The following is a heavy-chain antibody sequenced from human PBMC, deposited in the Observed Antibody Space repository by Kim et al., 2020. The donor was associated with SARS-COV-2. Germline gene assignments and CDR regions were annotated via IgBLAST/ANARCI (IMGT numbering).Heavy chain of an antibody. CDR1: GFTFSSYW. CDR2: IKSDGSST. V-gene: IGHV3-74*01. Sequence: GGSLRLSCAASGFTFSSYWMHWVRQAPGKGLEWVSRIKSDGSSTSYADSVKGRFTIFRDKAKKKQYLQMDSMRAEDTAAYYCDREGMEVAYYFDSWGQG. D-gene: IGHD6-13*01. CDR3: DREGMEVAYYFDS. J-gene: IGHJ4*02.